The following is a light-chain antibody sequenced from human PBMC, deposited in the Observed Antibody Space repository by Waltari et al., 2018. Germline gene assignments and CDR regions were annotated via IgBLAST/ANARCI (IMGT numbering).Light chain of an antibody. J-gene: IGLJ3*02. CDR1: TSAAGGYHS. CDR2: DVS. V-gene: IGLV2-14*01. CDR3: GSYTGSTTWV. Sequence: QSALTQPASVSGSPGQSITLPCTGATSAAGGYHSSPWSQQLPGKAPKLLFFDVSNRPSGVSNRFSGSKSGNTASLTISGLQAEDEAAYYCGSYTGSTTWVFGGGTKLTVL.